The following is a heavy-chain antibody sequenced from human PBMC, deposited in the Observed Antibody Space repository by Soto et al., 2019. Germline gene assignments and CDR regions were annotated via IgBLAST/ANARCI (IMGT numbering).Heavy chain of an antibody. J-gene: IGHJ4*02. V-gene: IGHV3-7*05. CDR1: GFTFSDFW. CDR3: GRGGRWGSDY. D-gene: IGHD2-21*01. Sequence: EVQLVESGGGLVQPGGSLRLSCAASGFTFSDFWMSWVRQAPGKGLEWVANIKEDGSETYYVDSVKGRFTISRNNAQNSLYLPMNSLRAEDTAVYYCGRGGRWGSDYWGSGPLVTVSS. CDR2: IKEDGSET.